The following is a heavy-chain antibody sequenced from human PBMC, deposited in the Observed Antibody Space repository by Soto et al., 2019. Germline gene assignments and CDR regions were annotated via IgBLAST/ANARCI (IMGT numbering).Heavy chain of an antibody. CDR3: ARVKFGELYGMDV. Sequence: PSETLSLTCTVSGGSISSYYWSWIRQHPGKGLEWIGYIYYSGSTYYNPSLKSRVTISVDTSKNQFSLKLSSVTAADTAVYYCARVKFGELYGMDVWGQGTTVTVLL. V-gene: IGHV4-59*06. J-gene: IGHJ6*02. D-gene: IGHD3-10*01. CDR1: GGSISSYY. CDR2: IYYSGST.